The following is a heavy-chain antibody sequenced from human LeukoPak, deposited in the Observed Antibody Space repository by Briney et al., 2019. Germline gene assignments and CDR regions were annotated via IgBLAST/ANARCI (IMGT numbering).Heavy chain of an antibody. Sequence: PGGSLRLSCAASGFTFSDYYMSWIRQAPGKGGEGVSYISSSGSTIYYADSVKGRFTISRDNAKNSLYLQMKSMRAEDTAVYYCARDGYDFWSGIDYWGQGTLVTV. CDR3: ARDGYDFWSGIDY. CDR1: GFTFSDYY. V-gene: IGHV3-11*04. CDR2: ISSSGSTI. D-gene: IGHD3-3*01. J-gene: IGHJ4*02.